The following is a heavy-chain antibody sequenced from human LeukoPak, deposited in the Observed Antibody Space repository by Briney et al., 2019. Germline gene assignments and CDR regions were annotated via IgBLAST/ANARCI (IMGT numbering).Heavy chain of an antibody. D-gene: IGHD4-23*01. J-gene: IGHJ1*01. CDR2: IYTSGST. CDR3: ARAYGGNSQYFQH. CDR1: GGSISSGDYY. V-gene: IGHV4-61*02. Sequence: SETLSLTCTVSGGSISSGDYYWTWIRQPVGKGLEWIGRIYTSGSTNYNPSLKSRVTISVDTSKNQFSLKLSSVTAADTAVYYCARAYGGNSQYFQHWGQGTLVTVSS.